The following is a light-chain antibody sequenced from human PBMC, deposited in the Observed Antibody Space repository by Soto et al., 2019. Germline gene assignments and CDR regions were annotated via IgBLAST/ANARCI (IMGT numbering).Light chain of an antibody. J-gene: IGKJ2*01. CDR2: AAS. Sequence: EIVLTRSPVTLSLSPGERATLSCRASRSFASSYLGWYQQKPGQAPRLLIYAASTRATGIPDRFSGSGSATDFTLTISRLEPEDSAVYYCQHYDSSPPYTFGQGNKLEIK. V-gene: IGKV3-20*01. CDR3: QHYDSSPPYT. CDR1: RSFASSY.